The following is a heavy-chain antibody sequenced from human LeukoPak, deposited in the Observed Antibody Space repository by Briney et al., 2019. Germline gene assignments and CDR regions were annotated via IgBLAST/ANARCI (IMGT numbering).Heavy chain of an antibody. CDR1: GYTFTSYG. CDR3: ASSPTSYYYYGMDV. J-gene: IGHJ6*02. CDR2: ISAYNGNT. V-gene: IGHV1-18*01. Sequence: GASVKVSCKASGYTFTSYGISWVRQAPGQGLEWMGWISAYNGNTNYAQKLQGRVTMTTDTSTSTAYMELRSLRSDDTAVYYCASSPTSYYYYGMDVWGQGTTVTVSS.